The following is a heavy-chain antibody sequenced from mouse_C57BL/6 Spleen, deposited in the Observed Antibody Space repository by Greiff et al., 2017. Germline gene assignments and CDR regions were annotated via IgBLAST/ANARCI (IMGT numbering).Heavy chain of an antibody. CDR2: IDPETGGT. J-gene: IGHJ4*01. CDR3: TTITTVVDYAMDY. Sequence: QVQLKESGAELVRPGASVTLSCKASGYTFTDYEMHWVKQTPVHGLEWIGAIDPETGGTAYNQKFKGKAILSADKSSSTAYMELRSLTSEDSAVXYCTTITTVVDYAMDYWGQGTSGTVSS. D-gene: IGHD1-1*01. CDR1: GYTFTDYE. V-gene: IGHV1-15*01.